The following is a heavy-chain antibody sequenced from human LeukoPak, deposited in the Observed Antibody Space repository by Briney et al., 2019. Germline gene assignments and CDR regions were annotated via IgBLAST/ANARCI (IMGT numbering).Heavy chain of an antibody. CDR3: ARQLTSFTYSSSWYLLVRHWFDP. CDR2: INHSGST. Sequence: SETLSLTCTVSGGSISSSSYYWGWIRQPPGKGLEWIGEINHSGSTNYNPSLKSRVTISVDTSKNQFSLKLSSVTAADTAVYYCARQLTSFTYSSSWYLLVRHWFDPWGQGTLVTVSS. V-gene: IGHV4-39*01. CDR1: GGSISSSSYY. J-gene: IGHJ5*02. D-gene: IGHD6-13*01.